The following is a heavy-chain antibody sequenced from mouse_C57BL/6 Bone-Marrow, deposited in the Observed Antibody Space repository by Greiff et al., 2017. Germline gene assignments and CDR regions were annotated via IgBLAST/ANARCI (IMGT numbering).Heavy chain of an antibody. CDR2: IYPRSGNT. CDR3: ARGPHYYYGSSYCDD. D-gene: IGHD1-1*01. CDR1: GYTFTSYG. Sequence: QVQLKESGAELARPGASVKLSCKASGYTFTSYGISWVKQRTGQGLEWIGEIYPRSGNTYYNEKFKGKATLTADKSSSTAYMELRSLTSEDSAVYFCARGPHYYYGSSYCDDWGQGTTLTVSS. V-gene: IGHV1-81*01. J-gene: IGHJ2*01.